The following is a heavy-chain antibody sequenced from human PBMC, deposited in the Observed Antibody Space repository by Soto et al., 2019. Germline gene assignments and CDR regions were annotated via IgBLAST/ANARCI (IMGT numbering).Heavy chain of an antibody. J-gene: IGHJ4*02. CDR3: AKNERRGYSYGVDFDY. D-gene: IGHD5-18*01. CDR1: GFTFSTYA. CDR2: IWFDGSNK. V-gene: IGHV3-33*06. Sequence: GGSLRLSCAASGFTFSTYAMSWVRQAPGKGLGWVAVIWFDGSNKYYADSVKGRFTISRDNSKNTLYLQMNTLRAEDTAVYYCAKNERRGYSYGVDFDYWGQGTLVTVSS.